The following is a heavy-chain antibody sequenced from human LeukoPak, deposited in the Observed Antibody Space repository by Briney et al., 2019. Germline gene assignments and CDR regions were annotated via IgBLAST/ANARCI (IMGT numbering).Heavy chain of an antibody. CDR2: ISTDGSTT. D-gene: IGHD3-10*01. Sequence: PGGSLRLSCAASGFGFSSYWMHWVRQVPGRGPLWVSHISTDGSTTNYADSVKGRFTTSRDNANNTLYLQMNSLRAEDTAVYYCLFGSGSYYTAFEYWGQGALVTVSS. CDR3: LFGSGSYYTAFEY. J-gene: IGHJ4*02. V-gene: IGHV3-74*01. CDR1: GFGFSSYW.